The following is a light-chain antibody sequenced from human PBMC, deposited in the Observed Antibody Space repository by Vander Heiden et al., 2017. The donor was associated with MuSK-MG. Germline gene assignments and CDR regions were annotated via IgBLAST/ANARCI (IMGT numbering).Light chain of an antibody. CDR3: AAWDDSLNGPWV. Sequence: QSVLTQPPSASGTTGQRVTLSCSGSSSNIGSNTVNWYQQLPGTAPKLLIYSNNQRPSGVPDRFSGSKSGTSASLAISGLQSEDEADYYCAAWDDSLNGPWVFGGGTKLTVL. V-gene: IGLV1-44*01. CDR1: SSNIGSNT. CDR2: SNN. J-gene: IGLJ3*02.